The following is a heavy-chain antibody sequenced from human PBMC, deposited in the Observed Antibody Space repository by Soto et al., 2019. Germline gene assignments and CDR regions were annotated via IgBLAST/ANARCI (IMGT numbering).Heavy chain of an antibody. J-gene: IGHJ6*02. Sequence: QVQLVESGGGLVKPGGSLRLSCAASGFTFSDNYMYWMRQAPGKGLEWVSYISSSGTTIYYSDSMKGRFTISRDNARNSLFLQMNSLRADDTAIYYWARAKRYYYYAVDVWGQGTTVTVSS. V-gene: IGHV3-11*01. CDR2: ISSSGTTI. CDR3: ARAKRYYYYAVDV. CDR1: GFTFSDNY.